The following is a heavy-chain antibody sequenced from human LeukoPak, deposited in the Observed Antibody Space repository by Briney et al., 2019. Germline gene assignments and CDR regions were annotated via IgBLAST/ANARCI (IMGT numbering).Heavy chain of an antibody. CDR1: GESFSGYS. CDR2: VIHGGSS. CDR3: ARAGSSSWSYYFDY. Sequence: SETLSLTCAVYGESFSGYSWSWFRQPPGKGLEWIGEVIHGGSSNYNPSLKSRVTISVDTSKNQFSLKLSSVTAADTAVYYCARAGSSSWSYYFDYWGQGTLVTVSS. D-gene: IGHD6-13*01. J-gene: IGHJ4*02. V-gene: IGHV4-34*12.